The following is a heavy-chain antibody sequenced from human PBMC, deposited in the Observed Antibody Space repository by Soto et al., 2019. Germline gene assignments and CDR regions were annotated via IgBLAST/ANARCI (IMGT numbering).Heavy chain of an antibody. V-gene: IGHV3-23*01. J-gene: IGHJ1*01. CDR3: RQAGVVVTVCVALGR. CDR2: ISGSGGST. CDR1: GFTFSSYA. D-gene: IGHD2-21*02. Sequence: GGSLRLSWAVSGFTFSSYAMAWIRQAPGKGLEWVSGISGSGGSTYYADSVKGRFTVSRDTSKNTLSLHLNTLKPEDTAVYHFRQAGVVVTVCVALGRWGQGTL.